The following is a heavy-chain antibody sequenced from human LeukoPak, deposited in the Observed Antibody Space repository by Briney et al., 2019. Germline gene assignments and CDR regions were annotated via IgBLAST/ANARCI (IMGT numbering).Heavy chain of an antibody. Sequence: PSETLSLTCTVAGGSISSSSYYWGWIRQPPGKGLEWIGSIYYSGSTYYNPSLKSRVTISVDTSKNQFSLKLSSVTAADTAVYYCARDRRHRYYFDYWGQGTLVTVSS. CDR1: GGSISSSSYY. V-gene: IGHV4-39*07. CDR2: IYYSGST. J-gene: IGHJ4*02. CDR3: ARDRRHRYYFDY.